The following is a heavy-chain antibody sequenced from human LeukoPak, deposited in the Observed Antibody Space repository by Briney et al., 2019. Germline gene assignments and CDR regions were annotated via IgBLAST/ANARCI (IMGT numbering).Heavy chain of an antibody. Sequence: SETLSLTCTVSGGSISSGGYYWSWIRQHPGKGLEWIGYIYYSGSTHYNPSLKSRVTMSIDTSKNQFSLKLSSVTAADAAVYYCARGTPRGTDNDYWGQGTLVTVSS. CDR1: GGSISSGGYY. D-gene: IGHD1-14*01. CDR3: ARGTPRGTDNDY. CDR2: IYYSGST. J-gene: IGHJ4*02. V-gene: IGHV4-30-4*08.